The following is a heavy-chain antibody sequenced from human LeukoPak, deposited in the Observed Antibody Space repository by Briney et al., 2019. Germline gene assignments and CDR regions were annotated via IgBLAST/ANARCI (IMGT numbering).Heavy chain of an antibody. V-gene: IGHV3-23*01. J-gene: IGHJ6*02. CDR2: ISGSGGST. CDR1: GFTFSSYA. Sequence: GGSLRLPCAASGFTFSSYAMSWVRQAPGKGLEWVSAISGSGGSTYYADSVKGRFTISRDNSKNTLYLQMNSLRAEDTAVYYCAKDLTPGLRYYYYYGMDVWGQGTTVTVSS. D-gene: IGHD4/OR15-4a*01. CDR3: AKDLTPGLRYYYYYGMDV.